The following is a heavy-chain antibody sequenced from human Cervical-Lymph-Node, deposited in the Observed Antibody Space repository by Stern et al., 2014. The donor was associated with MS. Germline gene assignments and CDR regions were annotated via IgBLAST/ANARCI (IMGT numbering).Heavy chain of an antibody. D-gene: IGHD2-2*01. Sequence: DQLVESGGGVVQPGRSLRLACAASGFTFSSYGMHWVRQAPDQGLEWVAVIWYDGSNKYYADSVKGRFTISRDNSKNTLYLQMNSLRAEDTAVYYCARDSSKGGSNYWGQGTLVTVSS. V-gene: IGHV3-33*01. CDR1: GFTFSSYG. J-gene: IGHJ4*02. CDR2: IWYDGSNK. CDR3: ARDSSKGGSNY.